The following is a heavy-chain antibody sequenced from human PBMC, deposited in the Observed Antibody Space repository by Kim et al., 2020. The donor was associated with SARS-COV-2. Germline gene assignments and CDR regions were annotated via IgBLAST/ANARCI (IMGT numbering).Heavy chain of an antibody. Sequence: AESVKSRFTLSRDNSKNTLYLQMNSLRAEDTAVYYCAKDRSSSSFYGMDVWGQGTTVTVSS. V-gene: IGHV3-33*06. CDR3: AKDRSSSSFYGMDV. J-gene: IGHJ6*02. D-gene: IGHD6-13*01.